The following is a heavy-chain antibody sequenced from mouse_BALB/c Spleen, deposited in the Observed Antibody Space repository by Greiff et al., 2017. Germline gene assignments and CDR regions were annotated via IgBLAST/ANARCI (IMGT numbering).Heavy chain of an antibody. Sequence: EVMLVESGGGLVQPGGSRKLSCAASGFTFSSFGMHWVRQAPEKGLEWVAYISSGSSTIYYADTVKGRFTISRDNPKNTLFLQMTSLRSEDTAMYYCARSYYGSSPHYWGQGTTLTVSS. V-gene: IGHV5-17*02. CDR2: ISSGSSTI. CDR1: GFTFSSFG. D-gene: IGHD1-1*01. CDR3: ARSYYGSSPHY. J-gene: IGHJ2*01.